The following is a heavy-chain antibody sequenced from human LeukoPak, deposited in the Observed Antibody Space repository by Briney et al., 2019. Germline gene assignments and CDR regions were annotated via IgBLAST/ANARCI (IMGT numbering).Heavy chain of an antibody. J-gene: IGHJ4*02. D-gene: IGHD5-24*01. CDR2: IIPIFGTA. V-gene: IGHV1-69*05. CDR3: ARGEMATDY. CDR1: GGTFSSYA. Sequence: ASVKVSCKASGGTFSSYAISWVRQAPGQGLEWMGGIIPIFGTANYAQKFQGRVTMTRDTSISTAYMELSRLRSDDTAVYYCARGEMATDYWGQGTLVTVSS.